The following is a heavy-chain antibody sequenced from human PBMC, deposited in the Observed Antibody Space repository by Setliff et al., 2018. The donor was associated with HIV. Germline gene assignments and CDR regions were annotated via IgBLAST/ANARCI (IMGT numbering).Heavy chain of an antibody. CDR2: IYWDDDK. Sequence: SGPTLGEPTQTLTLTCTFSGFSLSATSMGVGWVRQPPGKALEWLALIYWDDDKRYSPSLESRLTITKDTSKNQVVLTMTNMDSVDTATYYCTHRRRDGFIPYWGQGTRVTVSS. V-gene: IGHV2-5*02. D-gene: IGHD2-21*01. CDR3: THRRRDGFIPY. CDR1: GFSLSATSMG. J-gene: IGHJ4*02.